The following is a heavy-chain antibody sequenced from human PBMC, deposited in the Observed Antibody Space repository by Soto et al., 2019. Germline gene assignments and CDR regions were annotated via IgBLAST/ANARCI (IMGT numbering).Heavy chain of an antibody. CDR3: ARAEIVVVPAAMERAYYYYYMDV. D-gene: IGHD2-2*01. J-gene: IGHJ6*03. V-gene: IGHV3-74*01. Sequence: PGGSLRLSCAASGFTFSSYWMHWVRQAPGKGLVWVSRINSDGSSTSYADSVKGRFTISRDNAKNTLYLQMNSLRAEDTAVYYCARAEIVVVPAAMERAYYYYYMDVWGKGTTVTVSS. CDR2: INSDGSST. CDR1: GFTFSSYW.